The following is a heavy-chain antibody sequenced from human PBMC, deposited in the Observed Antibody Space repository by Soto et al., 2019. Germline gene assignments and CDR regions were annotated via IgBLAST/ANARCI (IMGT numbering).Heavy chain of an antibody. J-gene: IGHJ4*02. D-gene: IGHD6-6*01. Sequence: GSLRLSCVASGLTFSDYSMSWIRQAPGKGLEWLAFIDSRGRTLSYADSVRGRFTISRDNAENSVYLQMDSLRADDTAVYYCARQAARNYIDSWGQGNSVTVSS. CDR3: ARQAARNYIDS. CDR2: IDSRGRTL. CDR1: GLTFSDYS. V-gene: IGHV3-11*01.